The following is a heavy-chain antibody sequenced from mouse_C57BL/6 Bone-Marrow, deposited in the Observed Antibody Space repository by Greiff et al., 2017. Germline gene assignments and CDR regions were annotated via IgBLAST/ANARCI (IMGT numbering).Heavy chain of an antibody. CDR2: IHPNSGST. CDR3: ARIYYYLYFDV. V-gene: IGHV1-64*01. J-gene: IGHJ1*03. D-gene: IGHD1-1*01. Sequence: QVQLQQPGAELVKPGASVKLSCKASGYTFTSYWMHWVKQRPGQGLEWIGMIHPNSGSTNYNEKFKSKATLTVDKSSSTAYMQLSSLTSEDSAVYYCARIYYYLYFDVWGTGTTVTVSS. CDR1: GYTFTSYW.